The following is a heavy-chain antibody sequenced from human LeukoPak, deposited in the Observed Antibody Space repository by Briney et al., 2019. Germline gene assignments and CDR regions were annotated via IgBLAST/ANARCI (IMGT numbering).Heavy chain of an antibody. J-gene: IGHJ3*02. Sequence: ASVKVSCKASGYTFTSYGISWVRQAPGQGLEWMGWISAYNGNTNYAQKLQGRVTMTTDTSTSTADMELRSLRSDDTAVYYCARDPIFGSDDAFDIWGQGTMVTVSS. CDR3: ARDPIFGSDDAFDI. CDR2: ISAYNGNT. V-gene: IGHV1-18*01. D-gene: IGHD3-10*02. CDR1: GYTFTSYG.